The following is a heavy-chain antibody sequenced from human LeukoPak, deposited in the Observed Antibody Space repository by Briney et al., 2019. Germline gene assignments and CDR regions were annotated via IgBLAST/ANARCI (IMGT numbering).Heavy chain of an antibody. Sequence: PSETLSLTCTVSGGSISSYYWTWIRQPPGKGLEWIGYIYYIGSTNYNPSLESRVTISVDTSQNQFSLKLNSVTAADTAVYYCATNAGGFREAPFDYWGQGNLVTVSS. D-gene: IGHD5-12*01. V-gene: IGHV4-59*01. CDR1: GGSISSYY. J-gene: IGHJ4*02. CDR2: IYYIGST. CDR3: ATNAGGFREAPFDY.